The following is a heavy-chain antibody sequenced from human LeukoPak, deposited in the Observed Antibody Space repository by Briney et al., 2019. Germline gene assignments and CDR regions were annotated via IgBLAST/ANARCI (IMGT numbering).Heavy chain of an antibody. V-gene: IGHV3-23*01. CDR3: AKDRSDCGSTCCYNSGAIDY. Sequence: PGGSLRLSCAASGFTFSNYVVSWVRQAPGKGLEWVSAISVSGGSTYYAESVKGRFTISRDNSKNTLNLQMNSLRADDTAVYYCAKDRSDCGSTCCYNSGAIDYWGQGILVTVSS. J-gene: IGHJ4*02. CDR1: GFTFSNYV. D-gene: IGHD2-2*02. CDR2: ISVSGGST.